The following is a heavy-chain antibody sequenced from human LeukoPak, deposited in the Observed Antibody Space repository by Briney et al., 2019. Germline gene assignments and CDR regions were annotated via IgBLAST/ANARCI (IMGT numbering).Heavy chain of an antibody. CDR2: IYSGGST. CDR3: AVNSGSYNDY. D-gene: IGHD1-26*01. CDR1: GFTVSSNC. V-gene: IGHV3-53*01. J-gene: IGHJ4*02. Sequence: GGSLRLSCAASGFTVSSNCMSWVRQAPGKGLEWVSVIYSGGSTYYADSVKGRFTISRDNSKNTLYLQVNSLRAEDTAVYYCAVNSGSYNDYWGQGTLVTVSS.